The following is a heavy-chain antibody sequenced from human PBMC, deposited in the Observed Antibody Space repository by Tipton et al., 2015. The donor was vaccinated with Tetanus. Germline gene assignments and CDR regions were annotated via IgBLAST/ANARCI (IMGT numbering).Heavy chain of an antibody. Sequence: TLSLTCTVSGGSISSYYWSWIRQPPGKGLEWIGYIYYSGSTNYNPPLTSRVTISVDTPKNQLSLKLSSVTAADTAVYYCAREDIVATVLGPWGQGTLFSVSS. D-gene: IGHD5-12*01. CDR2: IYYSGST. V-gene: IGHV4-59*01. CDR3: AREDIVATVLGP. J-gene: IGHJ5*02. CDR1: GGSISSYY.